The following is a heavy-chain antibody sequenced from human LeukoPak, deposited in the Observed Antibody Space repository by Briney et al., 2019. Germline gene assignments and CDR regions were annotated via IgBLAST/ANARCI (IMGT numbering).Heavy chain of an antibody. CDR2: IHHSGST. Sequence: SGTLSLTCAVSGGSISSSNWWSWVRQPPGKGLEWIGEIHHSGSTNYNPSLKSRVTISVDTSKNQFSLKLSSVTAADTAVYYCASGNYYYFDYWGQGTLVTVSS. J-gene: IGHJ4*02. V-gene: IGHV4-4*02. D-gene: IGHD1-7*01. CDR1: GGSISSSNW. CDR3: ASGNYYYFDY.